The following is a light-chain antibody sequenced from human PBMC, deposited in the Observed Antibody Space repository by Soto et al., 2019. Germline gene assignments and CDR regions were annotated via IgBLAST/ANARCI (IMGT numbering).Light chain of an antibody. CDR3: QQSSNWLN. J-gene: IGKJ4*01. CDR2: DAS. CDR1: QSVSSY. Sequence: EIVLTQSPATLSLSPGERATLSCRASQSVSSYLAWYQQKPGQAPRLLIYDASNRATGIPARFSGSGSGTDFPLPISSLEPEDFAVYYCQQSSNWLNFGGGTKVEIK. V-gene: IGKV3-11*01.